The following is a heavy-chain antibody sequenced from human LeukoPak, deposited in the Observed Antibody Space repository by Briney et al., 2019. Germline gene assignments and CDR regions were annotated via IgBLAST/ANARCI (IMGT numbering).Heavy chain of an antibody. CDR3: ARRLGFLEWSVDY. CDR2: IYYSGST. V-gene: IGHV4-39*01. D-gene: IGHD3-3*01. J-gene: IGHJ4*02. CDR1: GGSISSSSYY. Sequence: SETLSLTCTVSGGSISSSSYYWGWIRQTPGKGLEWIGSIYYSGSTYYNPSLKSRVTISVDTSKNQFSLKLSSVTAADTAVYYCARRLGFLEWSVDYWGQGTLVTVSS.